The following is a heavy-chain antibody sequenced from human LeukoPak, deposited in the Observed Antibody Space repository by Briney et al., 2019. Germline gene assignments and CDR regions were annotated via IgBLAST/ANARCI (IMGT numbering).Heavy chain of an antibody. Sequence: GGSLRLSCAASGFTFSSYEMNWVRQAPGKGLEWVSYISSSGSTIYYADSVKGRFTISRDNAKNSLYLQMNSLRAEDTAVYYCARGTYYDFWSGYHVGWLDPWGQGTLVTVSS. J-gene: IGHJ5*02. CDR3: ARGTYYDFWSGYHVGWLDP. CDR2: ISSSGSTI. CDR1: GFTFSSYE. V-gene: IGHV3-48*03. D-gene: IGHD3-3*01.